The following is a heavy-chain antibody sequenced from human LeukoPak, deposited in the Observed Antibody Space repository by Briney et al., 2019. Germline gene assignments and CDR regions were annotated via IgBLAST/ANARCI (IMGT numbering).Heavy chain of an antibody. CDR1: GGSISSYY. Sequence: SETLSLTCTVSGGSISSYYWSWLRQPPGKGLGWIGYIYYSGSTNYNPSLKSRVTISVDTSKNQFSLKLSSVTAADTAVYYCAGASYDSSGVHWGQGTLVTVSS. CDR3: AGASYDSSGVH. J-gene: IGHJ4*02. CDR2: IYYSGST. D-gene: IGHD3-22*01. V-gene: IGHV4-59*01.